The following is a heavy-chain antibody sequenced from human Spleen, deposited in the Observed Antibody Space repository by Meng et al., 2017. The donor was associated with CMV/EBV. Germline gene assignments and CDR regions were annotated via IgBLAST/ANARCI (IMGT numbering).Heavy chain of an antibody. Sequence: SETLSLTCTVSGGSIYGAVYYWAWIRQPPGKGLEWIGYIYYSGSTNYNPSLKSRVTISVDTSKNQFSLELRSVTAADTAVYYCARAPHGYNWFDPWGQGTLVTVSS. J-gene: IGHJ5*02. V-gene: IGHV4-61*08. CDR1: GGSIYGAVYY. CDR2: IYYSGST. CDR3: ARAPHGYNWFDP.